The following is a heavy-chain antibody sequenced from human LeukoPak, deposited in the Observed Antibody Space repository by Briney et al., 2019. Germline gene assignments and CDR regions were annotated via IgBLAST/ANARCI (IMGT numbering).Heavy chain of an antibody. Sequence: ASVKVSCKASVYTFTSYDINWVRQATGQGLEWGGWMYPNSGNTGYAHKFQGRATMTRTTSISTAYKELSSLRSEDTAVYYCARGDAPAYYDFWSGYDYGLDVWGQGTTVTVSS. CDR1: VYTFTSYD. CDR3: ARGDAPAYYDFWSGYDYGLDV. J-gene: IGHJ6*02. CDR2: MYPNSGNT. D-gene: IGHD3-3*01. V-gene: IGHV1-8*01.